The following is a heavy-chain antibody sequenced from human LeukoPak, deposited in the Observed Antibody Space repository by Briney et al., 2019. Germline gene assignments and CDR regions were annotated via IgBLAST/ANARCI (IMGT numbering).Heavy chain of an antibody. CDR3: ASYFHYGDYASLWY. J-gene: IGHJ4*02. CDR1: GFTFNTYA. CDR2: ISENGEST. D-gene: IGHD4-17*01. Sequence: GGSLRLSCAASGFTFNTYAMSWVRQAPGKGLEWVSSISENGESTYYADSVKGRFTICRDNSRNTLYLQMNSLRAEDTAVYYCASYFHYGDYASLWYWGQGTLVTVPS. V-gene: IGHV3-23*01.